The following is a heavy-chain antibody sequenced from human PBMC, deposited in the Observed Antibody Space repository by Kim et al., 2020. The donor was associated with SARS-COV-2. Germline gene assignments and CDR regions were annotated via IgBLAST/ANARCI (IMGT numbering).Heavy chain of an antibody. CDR1: GDSITSSSYY. CDR3: ARPRGLLWSPWYFDY. J-gene: IGHJ4*02. Sequence: SETLSLTCTVSGDSITSSSYYWGWIRQPPGKGLEWIGSIYYTGSTYYNPSLKSRVTISVDTSKNQFSLKLSSVTAADTAVYYCARPRGLLWSPWYFDYWGQGTLVTVSS. V-gene: IGHV4-39*01. D-gene: IGHD3-10*01. CDR2: IYYTGST.